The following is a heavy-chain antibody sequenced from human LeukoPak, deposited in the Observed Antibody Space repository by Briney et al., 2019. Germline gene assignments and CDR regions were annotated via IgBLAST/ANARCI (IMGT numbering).Heavy chain of an antibody. CDR2: ISAYNGNT. Sequence: ASVKVSCKASGGTFSSYAISWVRQAPGQGLEWMGWISAYNGNTNYAQKLQGRVTMTTDTSTSTAYMELRSLRSDDTAVYYCARALGYCSSTSCYLNWFDPWGQGILVTVSS. CDR3: ARALGYCSSTSCYLNWFDP. V-gene: IGHV1-18*01. J-gene: IGHJ5*02. CDR1: GGTFSSYA. D-gene: IGHD2-2*01.